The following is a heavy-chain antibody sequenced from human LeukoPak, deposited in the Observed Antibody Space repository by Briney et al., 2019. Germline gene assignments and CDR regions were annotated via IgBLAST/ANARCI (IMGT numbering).Heavy chain of an antibody. CDR2: IIPILGIA. CDR1: GGTFSSYA. V-gene: IGHV1-69*04. D-gene: IGHD6-13*01. CDR3: ARDSIAAAGKAPYDY. Sequence: SVKVSCKASGGTFSSYAISWVRQAPGQGLQWMGRIIPILGIANYAQKFQGRVTITADKSTSTAYMELSSLRSEDTAVHYCARDSIAAAGKAPYDYWGQGTLVTVSS. J-gene: IGHJ4*02.